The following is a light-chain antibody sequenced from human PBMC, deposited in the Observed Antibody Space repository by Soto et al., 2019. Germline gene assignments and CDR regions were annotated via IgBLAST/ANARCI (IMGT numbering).Light chain of an antibody. J-gene: IGKJ1*01. Sequence: DIQMTQSPASLSASVGDRVTITCQASQAINNYLHWYQQKPGEAPKLLIYDASNLEKGAPSRFSGSGSGTDFTFDISSLQPEDVATYYCQHHHNLPHFGQGTKVDIK. V-gene: IGKV1-33*01. CDR3: QHHHNLPH. CDR2: DAS. CDR1: QAINNY.